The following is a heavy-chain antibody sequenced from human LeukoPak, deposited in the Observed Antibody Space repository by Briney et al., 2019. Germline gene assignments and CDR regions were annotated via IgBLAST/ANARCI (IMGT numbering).Heavy chain of an antibody. CDR2: IYYSGST. Sequence: SETLSLTCTVSGGSISSYYWSWIRQPPGKGLEWIGYIYYSGSTNYNPSLKSRVTISVDTSRNQFSLKLTSVTAADTAVYYCARYCSGGSCGLDPWGQGTLVTVSS. D-gene: IGHD2-15*01. CDR1: GGSISSYY. CDR3: ARYCSGGSCGLDP. V-gene: IGHV4-59*01. J-gene: IGHJ5*02.